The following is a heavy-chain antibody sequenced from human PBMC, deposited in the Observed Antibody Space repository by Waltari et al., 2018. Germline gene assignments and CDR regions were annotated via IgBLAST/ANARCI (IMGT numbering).Heavy chain of an antibody. D-gene: IGHD7-27*01. J-gene: IGHJ4*02. CDR1: GFTFSTYW. CDR3: VRDEPGDGLDY. CDR2: IESDERRT. Sequence: EVQLVEFGGAVVQPGGELRLSCATSGFTFSTYWMHWVRQVPGKGLRWVAHIESDERRTTYAESVKGRFTISRDNAKNTVYLQMNSLRDEDTAVYYCVRDEPGDGLDYWGQGTLVTVSS. V-gene: IGHV3-74*03.